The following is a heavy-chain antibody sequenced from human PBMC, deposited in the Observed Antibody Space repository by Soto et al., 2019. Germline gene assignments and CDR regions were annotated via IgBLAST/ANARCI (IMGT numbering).Heavy chain of an antibody. Sequence: GESLKISCKGPGYSFTSYWIGWVRQMPGKGLEWMGIIYPGDSDTRYSPSFQGQVTISADKSISTAYLQWSSLKASDTAMYYCARNRQHSRSNWLDPCAEGTMVTVAS. CDR2: IYPGDSDT. CDR1: GYSFTSYW. CDR3: ARNRQHSRSNWLDP. D-gene: IGHD1-1*01. J-gene: IGHJ5*02. V-gene: IGHV5-51*01.